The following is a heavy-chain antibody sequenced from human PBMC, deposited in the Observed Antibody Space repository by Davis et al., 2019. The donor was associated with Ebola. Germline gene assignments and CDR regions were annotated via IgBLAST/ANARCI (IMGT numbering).Heavy chain of an antibody. J-gene: IGHJ6*02. CDR1: GYTFTSYD. V-gene: IGHV1-8*01. D-gene: IGHD2-8*02. CDR2: MNPNSGNT. Sequence: ASVKVSCKASGYTFTSYDINWVRQATGQGLEWMGWMNPNSGNTGYAQKFQGRVTMTRNTSISTAYMELSSLRSEDTAVYYCARGLPFTEEDYYYYYGMDVWGQGTTVTVSS. CDR3: ARGLPFTEEDYYYYYGMDV.